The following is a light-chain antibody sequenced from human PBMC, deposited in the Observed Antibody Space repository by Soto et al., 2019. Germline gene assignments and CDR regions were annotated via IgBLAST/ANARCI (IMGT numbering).Light chain of an antibody. Sequence: DIQMTQSPSSLSASVGDRVTITWRASQDITNYLAWYQQKPGKVPKLLIYTSSTLQSGVPSRFSGSGSGTDFTLTISSLQPEDVATYYCQKHDNAPLTFGGGTKVDIK. V-gene: IGKV1-27*01. J-gene: IGKJ4*01. CDR1: QDITNY. CDR2: TSS. CDR3: QKHDNAPLT.